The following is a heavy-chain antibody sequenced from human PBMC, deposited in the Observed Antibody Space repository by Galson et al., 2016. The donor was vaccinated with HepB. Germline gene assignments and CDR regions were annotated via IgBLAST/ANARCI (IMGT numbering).Heavy chain of an antibody. CDR1: GITLSSYW. CDR2: IKPDGGEK. Sequence: SLRLSCAASGITLSSYWMSWVRQAPGKGLEWVANIKPDGGEKNYVDSVKGRFTISRDNAQNSLYLQMSSLRAEDTAVYYCASYQDINSGYSRDAFAIWGQGTMVTVSS. J-gene: IGHJ3*02. D-gene: IGHD5-12*01. V-gene: IGHV3-7*03. CDR3: ASYQDINSGYSRDAFAI.